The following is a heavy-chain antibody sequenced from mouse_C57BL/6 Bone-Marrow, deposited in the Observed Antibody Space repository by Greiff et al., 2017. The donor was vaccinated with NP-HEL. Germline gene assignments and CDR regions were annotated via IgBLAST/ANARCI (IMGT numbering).Heavy chain of an antibody. J-gene: IGHJ4*01. CDR2: ISSGSSTI. CDR3: ARRHYGSSWDAMDY. CDR1: GFTFSDYG. D-gene: IGHD1-1*01. Sequence: EVKLVESGGGLVKPGGSLKLSCAASGFTFSDYGMHWVRQAPEKGLEWVAYISSGSSTIYYADTVKGRFTISRDNAKNTLFLQMTSLRSEDTAMYYCARRHYGSSWDAMDYWGQGTSVTVSS. V-gene: IGHV5-17*01.